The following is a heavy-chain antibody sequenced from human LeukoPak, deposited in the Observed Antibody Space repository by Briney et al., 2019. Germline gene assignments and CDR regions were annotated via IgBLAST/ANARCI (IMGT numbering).Heavy chain of an antibody. CDR3: TRTYSSSSMDY. CDR2: VVVGSGDT. D-gene: IGHD6-6*01. V-gene: IGHV1-58*01. Sequence: SVKVSCKASGFTFTSSVVQWVRQARGQRLEWIGWVVVGSGDTKYAQKFQERVTITRDMSTSTAYMELSSLRSEDTAVYYCTRTYSSSSMDYWGQGALVTVSS. CDR1: GFTFTSSV. J-gene: IGHJ4*02.